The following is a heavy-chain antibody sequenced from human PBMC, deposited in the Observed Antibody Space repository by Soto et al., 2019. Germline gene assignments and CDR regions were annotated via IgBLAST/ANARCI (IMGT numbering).Heavy chain of an antibody. D-gene: IGHD2-15*01. CDR1: GGSFSGYY. J-gene: IGHJ5*02. V-gene: IGHV4-34*01. CDR3: ARGACSGGSCYGGGWFDP. CDR2: INHSGST. Sequence: QVQLQQWGAGLLKPSETLSLTCAVYGGSFSGYYWSWIRQPPGKGLEWIGEINHSGSTNYNPSLKIRVTISVDTSKNQFSLKLSSVTAADTAVYYCARGACSGGSCYGGGWFDPWGQGTLVTVSS.